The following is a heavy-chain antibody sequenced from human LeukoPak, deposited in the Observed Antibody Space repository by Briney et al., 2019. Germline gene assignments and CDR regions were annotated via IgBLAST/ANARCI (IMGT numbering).Heavy chain of an antibody. CDR3: ARDSWGTTVGPVDY. D-gene: IGHD4-23*01. J-gene: IGHJ4*02. CDR1: GFTFSAYW. V-gene: IGHV3-74*01. Sequence: GGSLRLSCAASGFTFSAYWMHWVRQAPGQGLVWVSRTDTEGTSTHYADSVKGRFTISRDNAKNSLYLQMNSLRAEDTAVYYCARDSWGTTVGPVDYWGQGTLVTVSS. CDR2: TDTEGTST.